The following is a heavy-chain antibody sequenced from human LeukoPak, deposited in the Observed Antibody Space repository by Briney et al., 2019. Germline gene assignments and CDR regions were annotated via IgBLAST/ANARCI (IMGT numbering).Heavy chain of an antibody. CDR3: ARSPQGIAPTGKPSFDY. J-gene: IGHJ4*02. CDR2: IYYSGST. V-gene: IGHV4-59*01. CDR1: GGSISNYY. Sequence: PSETLSLTCTVSGGSISNYYWSWIRQPPGKGLEWIGYIYYSGSTNYNPSLKSRVTISVDTSKKQFSLKLSSVTAADTAVYYCARSPQGIAPTGKPSFDYWGQGTLVSVSS. D-gene: IGHD6-13*01.